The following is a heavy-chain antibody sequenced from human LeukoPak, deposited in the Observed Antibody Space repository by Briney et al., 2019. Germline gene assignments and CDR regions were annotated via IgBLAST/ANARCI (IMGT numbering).Heavy chain of an antibody. Sequence: SETLSLTCNVSGGSISSYYWSWNRQSPGKGLEWIGYIYYSGSTNYNPSLKSRVTISIDTSKNQFSLKLSSVTAADTAVYYRARARSTSWYFPWGQGTLVTVSS. CDR3: ARARSTSWYFP. D-gene: IGHD6-13*01. J-gene: IGHJ4*02. V-gene: IGHV4-59*01. CDR2: IYYSGST. CDR1: GGSISSYY.